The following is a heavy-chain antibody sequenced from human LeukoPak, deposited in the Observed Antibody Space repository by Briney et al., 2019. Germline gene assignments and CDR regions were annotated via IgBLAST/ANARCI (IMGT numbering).Heavy chain of an antibody. V-gene: IGHV4-61*01. J-gene: IGHJ6*02. CDR1: GGSVSSDSNY. CDR3: ATAHEQWLKVRYYYYYGMDV. Sequence: SETLSLTCSVSGGSVSSDSNYWSWIRQPPGKGLEWIGYISYSGSTDYNPSLKSRVSISLGTSKNQVSLRLNSVTAADTAVYYCATAHEQWLKVRYYYYYGMDVWGQGTTVTVSS. CDR2: ISYSGST. D-gene: IGHD6-19*01.